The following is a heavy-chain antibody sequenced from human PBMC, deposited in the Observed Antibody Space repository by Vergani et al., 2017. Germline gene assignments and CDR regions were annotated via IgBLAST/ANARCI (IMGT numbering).Heavy chain of an antibody. CDR2: INHSGST. Sequence: QVQLQQWGAGLLKPPETLSLTCAVYGGSFSGYYWSWIRQPPGKGLEWIGEINHSGSTNYNPSLKSRVTISVDTSKNQFSLKLSSVTAADTAVYYCARVGGITADYGMDVWGQGTTVTVSS. CDR1: GGSFSGYY. D-gene: IGHD1-14*01. V-gene: IGHV4-34*01. CDR3: ARVGGITADYGMDV. J-gene: IGHJ6*02.